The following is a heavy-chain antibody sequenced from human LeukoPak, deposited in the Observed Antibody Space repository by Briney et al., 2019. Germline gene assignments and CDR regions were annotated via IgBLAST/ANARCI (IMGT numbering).Heavy chain of an antibody. Sequence: GGSLRLSCEASGFTFSTHTMNWVRQPPGKGREWLSYISENSGDTNYADSVKGRFTVSRDNAKNSLYLQMNSLRVEGTAVYYCARDPRTVRIWGQGTLVTVSS. CDR3: ARDPRTVRI. CDR2: ISENSGDT. CDR1: GFTFSTHT. V-gene: IGHV3-21*05. J-gene: IGHJ4*02. D-gene: IGHD1-1*01.